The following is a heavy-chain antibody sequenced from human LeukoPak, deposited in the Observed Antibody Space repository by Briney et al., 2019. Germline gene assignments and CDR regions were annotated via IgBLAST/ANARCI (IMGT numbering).Heavy chain of an antibody. CDR1: GFTFSSYG. J-gene: IGHJ4*02. V-gene: IGHV3-33*01. D-gene: IGHD6-13*01. CDR3: ARDRGSWYGGVFDY. Sequence: PGGSLRLSCAASGFTFSSYGMHWVRQAPGKGLEWVAVIWYDGSNKYYADSVKGRFTISRDNSKNTLYLQMNSLRAEDTAVYYCARDRGSWYGGVFDYWGQGTLVTVSS. CDR2: IWYDGSNK.